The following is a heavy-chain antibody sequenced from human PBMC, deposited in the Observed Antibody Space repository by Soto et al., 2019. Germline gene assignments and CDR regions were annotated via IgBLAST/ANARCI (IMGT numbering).Heavy chain of an antibody. J-gene: IGHJ5*01. CDR2: MNPNSGNT. D-gene: IGHD6-6*01. CDR3: ARGPIADRLRKPYWFDS. CDR1: GYTFTSYD. Sequence: XSVKVSCTPSGYTFTSYDIHWVRQATGQGLEWMGWMNPNSGNTGYAQKFQGRVTMTRNTSISTAYMELSSLRSEDTAVYYCARGPIADRLRKPYWFDSWGQGTLVTVSS. V-gene: IGHV1-8*01.